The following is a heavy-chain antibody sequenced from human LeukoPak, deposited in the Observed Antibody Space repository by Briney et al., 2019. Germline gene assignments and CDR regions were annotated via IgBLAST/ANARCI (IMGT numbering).Heavy chain of an antibody. Sequence: TSETLSLTCAVYGDSFSDVYWSWIRQSPGKGLEWIGEINYSGSTTYNPSLRSRVSISIDRSRNQFSLKLSSVTAADTAVYYCARVSNYYGSRNYYYYYYMDVWGKGTTVTIS. J-gene: IGHJ6*03. CDR2: INYSGST. CDR3: ARVSNYYGSRNYYYYYYMDV. D-gene: IGHD3-10*01. CDR1: GDSFSDVY. V-gene: IGHV4-34*01.